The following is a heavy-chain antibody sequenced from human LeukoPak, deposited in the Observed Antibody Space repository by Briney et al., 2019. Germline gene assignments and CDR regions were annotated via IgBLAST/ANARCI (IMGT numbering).Heavy chain of an antibody. V-gene: IGHV3-30*18. CDR3: AKVKVLWELLYWFDP. CDR2: ISYDGSNK. D-gene: IGHD1-26*01. Sequence: GGSLRLSCAASGFTFSSYGMHWVRQAPGKGLEWVAVISYDGSNKYYADSVKGRFTISRDNSKNTLYLQMNGLRAEDTAVYYCAKVKVLWELLYWFDPWGQGTLVTVSS. J-gene: IGHJ5*02. CDR1: GFTFSSYG.